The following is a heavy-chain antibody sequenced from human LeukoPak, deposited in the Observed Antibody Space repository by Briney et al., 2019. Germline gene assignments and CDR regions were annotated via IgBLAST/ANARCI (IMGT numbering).Heavy chain of an antibody. CDR3: ARGRYFDWLSSFDY. V-gene: IGHV4-34*01. D-gene: IGHD3-9*01. Sequence: PSETLSLTCAVYGGSFSGYYWSWIRQPPGKGLEWIGEINHSGSTNYNPSLKSRVTMSVDTSKNQFSLKLSSVTAADTAVYYCARGRYFDWLSSFDYWGQGTLVTVSS. CDR1: GGSFSGYY. J-gene: IGHJ4*02. CDR2: INHSGST.